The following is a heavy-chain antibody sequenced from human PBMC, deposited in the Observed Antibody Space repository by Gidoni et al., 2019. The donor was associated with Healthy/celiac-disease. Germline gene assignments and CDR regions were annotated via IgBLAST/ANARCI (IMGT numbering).Heavy chain of an antibody. CDR3: ARAPYDIVVVPAAPPLYYYYYYMDV. Sequence: QVQLVQSGAEVKKPGASVKVSCKASGYTFTSYCLSLVRQAPGQGLEWMGWISAYNGNTNYAQKLQGRVTMTTDTSTSTAYMELRSLRSDDTAVYYCARAPYDIVVVPAAPPLYYYYYYMDVWGKGTRSPSP. CDR2: ISAYNGNT. V-gene: IGHV1-18*01. D-gene: IGHD2-2*01. J-gene: IGHJ6*03. CDR1: GYTFTSYC.